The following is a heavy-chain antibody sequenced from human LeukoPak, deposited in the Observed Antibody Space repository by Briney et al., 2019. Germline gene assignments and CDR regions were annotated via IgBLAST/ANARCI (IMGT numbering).Heavy chain of an antibody. J-gene: IGHJ4*02. Sequence: ASVKVSCKASGYTFTSYGISWVRQAPGQGLEWMGWISAYNGNTNYAQKLQGRVTMTTDTSTSTAYMELRSLRSDDTAVYYCARRQPNRNIAAGYDFWGQGTLVIVSS. D-gene: IGHD6-13*01. CDR2: ISAYNGNT. CDR1: GYTFTSYG. CDR3: ARRQPNRNIAAGYDF. V-gene: IGHV1-18*01.